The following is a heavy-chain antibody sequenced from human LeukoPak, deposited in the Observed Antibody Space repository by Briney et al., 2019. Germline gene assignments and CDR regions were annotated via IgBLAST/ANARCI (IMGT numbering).Heavy chain of an antibody. D-gene: IGHD2-15*01. CDR3: AKGGGSYRSWFDP. CDR2: IYYSGST. Sequence: KPSETLSLTCTVSGGSISSYYWSWIRQPPGKGLEWIGYIYYSGSTNYNPSLKSRVTISVDTSKNQFSLKLSSVTSADTAVYYCAKGGGSYRSWFDPWGQGTLVTVSS. CDR1: GGSISSYY. J-gene: IGHJ5*02. V-gene: IGHV4-59*01.